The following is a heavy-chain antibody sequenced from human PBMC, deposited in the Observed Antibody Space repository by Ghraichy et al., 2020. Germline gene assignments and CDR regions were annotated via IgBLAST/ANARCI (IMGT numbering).Heavy chain of an antibody. CDR3: ARDLGSNYDFWSGYSSYGMDV. CDR2: IYYSGST. CDR1: GGSISSYY. V-gene: IGHV4-59*01. Sequence: SETLSLTCTVSGGSISSYYWSWIRQPPGKGLEWIGYIYYSGSTNYNPSLKSRVTISVDTSKNQFSLKLSSVTAADTAVYYCARDLGSNYDFWSGYSSYGMDVWGQGTTVTVSS. J-gene: IGHJ6*02. D-gene: IGHD3-3*01.